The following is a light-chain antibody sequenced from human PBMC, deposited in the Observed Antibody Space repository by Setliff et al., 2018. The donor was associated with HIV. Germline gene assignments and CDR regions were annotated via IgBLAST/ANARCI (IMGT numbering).Light chain of an antibody. Sequence: QSALTQPPSVSGSPGQSVTIYCTGTSSDIGGYDYVSWYQQHPGKAPKLMIYEVSNRPSGVSNRFSGSKSGNTASLTISGLQAEDEADYYCSSYTSSFTRVFGTGTKVTVL. CDR1: SSDIGGYDY. J-gene: IGLJ1*01. CDR3: SSYTSSFTRV. V-gene: IGLV2-14*01. CDR2: EVS.